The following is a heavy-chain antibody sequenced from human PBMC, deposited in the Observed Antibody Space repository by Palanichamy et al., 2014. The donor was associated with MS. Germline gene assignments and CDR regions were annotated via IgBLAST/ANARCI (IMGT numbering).Heavy chain of an antibody. Sequence: VQSGAEVKKPGASVKVSCKASGYTFTSYGISWVRQAPGQGLEWMGWISAYNGNTNYAQKLQGRVTMTTDTSTSTAYMELRSLRSDDMAVYYCARDTELPTYYDYIWGSYRGYYFDYWGQGTLVTVSS. D-gene: IGHD3-16*02. CDR3: ARDTELPTYYDYIWGSYRGYYFDY. CDR1: GYTFTSYG. V-gene: IGHV1-18*03. J-gene: IGHJ4*02. CDR2: ISAYNGNT.